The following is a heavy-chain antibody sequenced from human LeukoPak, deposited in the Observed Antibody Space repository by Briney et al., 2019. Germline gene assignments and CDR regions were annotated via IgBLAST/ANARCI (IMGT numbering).Heavy chain of an antibody. CDR3: VIFIMGSTTSDY. CDR1: GGSFSNYY. J-gene: IGHJ4*02. D-gene: IGHD1-26*01. Sequence: PSETLSLTCAVFGGSFSNYYLHWIRQPPGKGLEWIGEISHSGNTKYNPSLKNRLTISVDTSKNQFSLNLSSVTATAVYYCVIFIMGSTTSDYWGQGTRVTVSS. V-gene: IGHV4-34*01. CDR2: ISHSGNT.